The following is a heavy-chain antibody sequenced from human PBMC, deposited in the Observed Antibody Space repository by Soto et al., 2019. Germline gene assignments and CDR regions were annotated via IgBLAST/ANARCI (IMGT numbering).Heavy chain of an antibody. CDR2: ISSSGSTI. V-gene: IGHV3-48*03. CDR1: GFTFSSYE. Sequence: GGSLRLSCAASGFTFSSYEMNWVRQAPGKGLEWVSYISSSGSTIYYADSVKGRFTISRDNAKNSLYLQMNSLRAEDTAVYYCAREITDYDILTGYYNYYGMDVWGQGTTVTVSS. J-gene: IGHJ6*02. CDR3: AREITDYDILTGYYNYYGMDV. D-gene: IGHD3-9*01.